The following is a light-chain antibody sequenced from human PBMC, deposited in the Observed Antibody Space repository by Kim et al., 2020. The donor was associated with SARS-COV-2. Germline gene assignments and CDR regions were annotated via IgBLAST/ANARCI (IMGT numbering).Light chain of an antibody. V-gene: IGLV2-23*01. Sequence: QSALTQPASVSGSPGQSITISCTGTSSDVGSYNLVSWYQQHPGKAPKLMIYEGSKRPSGVSNRFSGSKSGNTASLTISGLQAEDEADYYCCSYAGSYIWIFGGGTQLTVL. CDR3: CSYAGSYIWI. CDR2: EGS. J-gene: IGLJ2*01. CDR1: SSDVGSYNL.